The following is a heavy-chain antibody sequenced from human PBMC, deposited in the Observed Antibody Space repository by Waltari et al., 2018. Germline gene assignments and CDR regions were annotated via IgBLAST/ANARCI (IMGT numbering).Heavy chain of an antibody. Sequence: QVQLQQWGAGLLKPSETLSLTCAVYGGSFSGYYWSWIRQPPGKGLEWIGEINHSGSTNYNPSLKSRFTISVDTSKNQFSLKLSSVTAADTAVYYCARGRITMRQYYYYYMDVWGKGTTVTISS. J-gene: IGHJ6*03. V-gene: IGHV4-34*01. CDR2: INHSGST. CDR3: ARGRITMRQYYYYYMDV. D-gene: IGHD3-22*01. CDR1: GGSFSGYY.